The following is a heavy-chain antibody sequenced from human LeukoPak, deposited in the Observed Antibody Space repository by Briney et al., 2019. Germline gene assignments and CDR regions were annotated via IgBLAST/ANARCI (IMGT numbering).Heavy chain of an antibody. CDR3: ARGPSHYYYGSGSRWYYFDY. D-gene: IGHD3-10*01. J-gene: IGHJ4*02. Sequence: SETLSLTCAVYGGSFSGYYWSWIRQPPGKGLEGIGEINHSGSTNYNPSLKSRVTISVDTSKNQFSLKLSSVTAADTAVYYCARGPSHYYYGSGSRWYYFDYWGQGTLVTVSS. CDR2: INHSGST. CDR1: GGSFSGYY. V-gene: IGHV4-34*01.